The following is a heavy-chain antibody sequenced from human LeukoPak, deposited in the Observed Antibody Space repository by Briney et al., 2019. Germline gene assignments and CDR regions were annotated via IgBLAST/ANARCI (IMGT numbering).Heavy chain of an antibody. D-gene: IGHD1-1*01. CDR2: IYHSGST. CDR3: ASPIRQTGAADAFDI. CDR1: GGSISSGGYS. J-gene: IGHJ3*02. Sequence: PSQTLSLTCAVSGGSISSGGYSWSWIRQPPGKGLEWIGYIYHSGSTYYNPSLKSRVTISVDTSKNQFSLKLSSVTAADTAVYYCASPIRQTGAADAFDIWGQGTMVTVSS. V-gene: IGHV4-30-2*01.